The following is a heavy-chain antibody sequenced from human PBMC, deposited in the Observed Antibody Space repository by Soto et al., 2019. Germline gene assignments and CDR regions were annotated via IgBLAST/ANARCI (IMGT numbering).Heavy chain of an antibody. J-gene: IGHJ4*02. V-gene: IGHV4-4*07. CDR2: IHTSEST. CDR3: ARDRHYRGTSWWYFDS. CDR1: GGSISSYY. D-gene: IGHD1-26*01. Sequence: QVQLQESGPGLVRPSETLSLTCTVSGGSISSYYWSWIRQPAGKGLEWIGRIHTSESTNFNPSLQSRVTMSVDTSKIQFSVRLSSVTAADTAVYFCARDRHYRGTSWWYFDSWFQGTLVTVSS.